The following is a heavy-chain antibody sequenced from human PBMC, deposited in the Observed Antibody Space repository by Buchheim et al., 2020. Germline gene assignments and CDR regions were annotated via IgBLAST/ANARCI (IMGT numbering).Heavy chain of an antibody. CDR3: AKVIVAGAGGIDY. Sequence: QVQLVESGGGVVQPGRSLRLSCAASGFTFNDYGMHWVRQAPGKGLEWVAVIWYDGSNKDYANSVKGRFTISRDNSKNTVYLQMNSLRAEDTALYYCAKVIVAGAGGIDYWGQGTL. V-gene: IGHV3-33*06. J-gene: IGHJ4*02. D-gene: IGHD6-19*01. CDR1: GFTFNDYG. CDR2: IWYDGSNK.